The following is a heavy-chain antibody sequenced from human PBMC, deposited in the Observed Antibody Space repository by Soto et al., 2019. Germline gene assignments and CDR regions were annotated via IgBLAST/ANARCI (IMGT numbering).Heavy chain of an antibody. V-gene: IGHV4-30-4*01. Sequence: SETLSLSCPVSGDSIRSGNHYWSWIRNPPGKGLEWSGYIYYSGSTYYSPSLKSRVTTSVDTSKTQYSLKLNAVTAAHTHVYYCAGVDILALYGGIDLGRQGNTVT. CDR1: GDSIRSGNHY. CDR2: IYYSGST. CDR3: AGVDILALYGGIDL. J-gene: IGHJ6*02. D-gene: IGHD3-9*01.